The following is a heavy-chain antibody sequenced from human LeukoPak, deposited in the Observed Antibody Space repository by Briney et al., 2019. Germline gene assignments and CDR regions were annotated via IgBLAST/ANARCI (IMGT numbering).Heavy chain of an antibody. V-gene: IGHV3-7*01. J-gene: IGHJ4*02. CDR3: ARGGAY. CDR2: IKQDGSEK. CDR1: GFTLSSYW. Sequence: GGSLRLSCAASGFTLSSYWMNWVRQAPGKGLEWVANIKQDGSEKYYVDSVKGRFTISRDNAKNSLYLQMNSLRAEDTAVYYCARGGAYWGQGTLVTVSS. D-gene: IGHD3-16*01.